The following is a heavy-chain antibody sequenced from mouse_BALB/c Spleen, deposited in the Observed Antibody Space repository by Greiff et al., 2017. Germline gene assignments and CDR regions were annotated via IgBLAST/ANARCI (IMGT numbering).Heavy chain of an antibody. D-gene: IGHD2-4*01. CDR1: GFTFSSYT. Sequence: EVKLVESGGGLVKPGGSLKLSCAASGFTFSSYTMSWVRQTPEKRLEWVATISSGGSYTYYPDSVKGRFTISRDNAKNTLYLQMSSLKSEDTAMYYCTRDDVNYDDENYFDYWGQGTTLTVSS. CDR2: ISSGGSYT. J-gene: IGHJ2*01. V-gene: IGHV5-6-4*01. CDR3: TRDDVNYDDENYFDY.